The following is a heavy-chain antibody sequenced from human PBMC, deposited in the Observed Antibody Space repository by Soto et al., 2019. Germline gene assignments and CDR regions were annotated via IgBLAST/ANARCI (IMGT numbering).Heavy chain of an antibody. D-gene: IGHD2-8*01. J-gene: IGHJ4*02. V-gene: IGHV5-51*01. Sequence: PGESLKISCKGSGYTFSTYWIGWVRQVPGKGLEWMGIIYPGDSDARYSPSFQGQVTISADKSLTTAYMQWTSLRSEDTAVYYCAREKYCTNGVCPYSSSRTFDYWGQGTLVTVSS. CDR1: GYTFSTYW. CDR2: IYPGDSDA. CDR3: AREKYCTNGVCPYSSSRTFDY.